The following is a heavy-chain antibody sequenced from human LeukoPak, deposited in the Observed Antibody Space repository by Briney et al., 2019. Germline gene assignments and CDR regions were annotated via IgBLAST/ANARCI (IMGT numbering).Heavy chain of an antibody. V-gene: IGHV7-4-1*02. J-gene: IGHJ4*02. CDR1: GYTFNTSA. D-gene: IGHD5-24*01. CDR3: ARIDGYTFI. Sequence: ASVKVSCKASGYTFNTSAMNWVRQAPGQGREWMGWINTNTGTPTYAQGFTGRFVFSLDTSVNTAYLQISSLKAEDTAVYYCARIDGYTFIWGQGTLVTVS. CDR2: INTNTGTP.